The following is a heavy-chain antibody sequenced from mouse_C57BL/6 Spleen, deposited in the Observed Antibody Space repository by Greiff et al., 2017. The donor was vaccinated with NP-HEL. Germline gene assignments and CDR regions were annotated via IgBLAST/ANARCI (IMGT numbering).Heavy chain of an antibody. CDR2: ISDGGSYT. Sequence: VESGGGLVKPGGSLKLSCAASGFTFSSYAMSWVRQTPEKRLEWVATISDGGSYTYYPDNVKGRFTISRDNAKNNLYLQMSHLKSEDTAMYYCARAYGYDVRPFDYWGQGTTLTVSS. J-gene: IGHJ2*01. V-gene: IGHV5-4*01. CDR1: GFTFSSYA. D-gene: IGHD2-2*01. CDR3: ARAYGYDVRPFDY.